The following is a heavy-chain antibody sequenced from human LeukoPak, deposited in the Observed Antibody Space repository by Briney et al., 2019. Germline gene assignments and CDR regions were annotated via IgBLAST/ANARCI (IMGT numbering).Heavy chain of an antibody. CDR3: AKDVASGGYYYMDV. D-gene: IGHD3-10*01. V-gene: IGHV3-9*03. CDR2: ISWNSGSI. CDR1: GFTFDDYA. J-gene: IGHJ6*03. Sequence: GGSLRLSCAASGFTFDDYAMHCVRQAPGKGLEWVSGISWNSGSIGYADSVKGRFTISRDNAKNSLYLQMNSLRAEDMALYYCAKDVASGGYYYMDVWGKGTTVTVSS.